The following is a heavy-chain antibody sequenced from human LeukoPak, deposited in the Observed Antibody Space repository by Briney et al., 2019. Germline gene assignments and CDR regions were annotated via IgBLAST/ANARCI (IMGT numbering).Heavy chain of an antibody. CDR3: ARSLVGALDY. D-gene: IGHD1-26*01. J-gene: IGHJ4*02. V-gene: IGHV3-21*01. CDR1: GFTFSSYS. CDR2: ISSSSSYI. Sequence: GGSLRLSCAASGFTFSSYSMNWVRQAPGKGREWGSSISSSSSYIYYADSVKGRFTISRDNAKNSLYLQMNSLRAEDTAVYYCARSLVGALDYWGQGTLVTVSS.